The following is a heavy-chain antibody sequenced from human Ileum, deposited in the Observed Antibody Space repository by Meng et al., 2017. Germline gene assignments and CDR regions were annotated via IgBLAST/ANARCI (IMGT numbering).Heavy chain of an antibody. J-gene: IGHJ4*02. CDR2: AGT. Sequence: QGPLPGSGPGLVRPSETLALTFTVSGWSVRTSDYQWGWIRQPPGKGLEWIGYAGTNYNPSLKSRVTISVDTSKRQFSLKLTSVTAADTAVYYCARHGGKYFDSWGQGTLVTVSS. D-gene: IGHD2-15*01. V-gene: IGHV4-61*08. CDR3: ARHGGKYFDS. CDR1: GWSVRTSDYQ.